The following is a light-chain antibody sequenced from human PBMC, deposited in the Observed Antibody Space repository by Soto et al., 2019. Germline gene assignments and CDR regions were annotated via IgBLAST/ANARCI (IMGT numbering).Light chain of an antibody. V-gene: IGLV2-14*01. CDR2: DVS. CDR1: RSEFGGYNY. CDR3: SSYTSSSTLVV. J-gene: IGLJ1*01. Sequence: SALTQPASVSGSPRRWITISCTGTRSEFGGYNYVSWYQQHPGKAPKLMIYDVSNRPSGVSNRFSGSKSGNTASLTISGLQAEDEADYYCSSYTSSSTLVVFGTGTKVTVL.